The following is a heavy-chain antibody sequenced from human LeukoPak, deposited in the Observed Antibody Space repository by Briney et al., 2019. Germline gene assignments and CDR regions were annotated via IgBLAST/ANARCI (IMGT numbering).Heavy chain of an antibody. V-gene: IGHV4-38-2*01. CDR1: GYSISSGYY. CDR2: IYHSGST. CDR3: ARSQRDAFDI. Sequence: PSETLSLTCAVSGYSISSGYYWGWIRQPPGKGLEWIGSIYHSGSTYYNPSLKSRVTISVDTSKNQFSLKQSSVTAADTAVYYCARSQRDAFDIWGQGTMVTVSS. J-gene: IGHJ3*02.